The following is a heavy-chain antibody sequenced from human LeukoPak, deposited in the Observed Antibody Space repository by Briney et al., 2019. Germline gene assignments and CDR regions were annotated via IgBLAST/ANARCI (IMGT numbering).Heavy chain of an antibody. CDR3: ARPLLLWFGESPFY. CDR1: GFTFSSYS. D-gene: IGHD3-10*01. CDR2: ISSSSSTI. V-gene: IGHV3-48*01. J-gene: IGHJ4*02. Sequence: GGSLRLSCAASGFTFSSYSMNWVRQAPGKGLEWVSYISSSSSTIYYADSVKGRFTISRDNAKNSLYLQMNSLRAEDTAVYYCARPLLLWFGESPFYWGQGTLVTVSS.